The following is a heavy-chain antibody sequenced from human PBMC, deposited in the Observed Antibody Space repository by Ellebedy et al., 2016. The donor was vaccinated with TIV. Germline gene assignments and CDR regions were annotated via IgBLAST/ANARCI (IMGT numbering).Heavy chain of an antibody. CDR1: GESFTAYY. J-gene: IGHJ4*02. Sequence: MPSETLSLTCAVHGESFTAYYWTWVRQSPEKGLEWLGELSHSGSGNYNPSLESRLTISVDKSSNQFSLKLSYVTAAETAVYYCAGTRGYGYVYWGLGTLVTVSS. CDR3: AGTRGYGYVY. D-gene: IGHD5-18*01. CDR2: LSHSGSG. V-gene: IGHV4-34*01.